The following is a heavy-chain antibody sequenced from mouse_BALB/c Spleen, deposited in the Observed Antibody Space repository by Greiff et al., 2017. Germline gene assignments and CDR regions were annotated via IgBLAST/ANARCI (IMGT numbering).Heavy chain of an antibody. CDR1: GFTFSSFG. Sequence: EVKLQESGGGLVQPGGSRKLSCAASGFTFSSFGMHWVRQAPEKGLEWVAYISSGSSTIYYADTVKGRFTISRDNPKNTLFLQMTSLRSEDTAMYYCARRLLHAMDYWGQGTSVTVSS. V-gene: IGHV5-17*02. D-gene: IGHD2-3*01. CDR3: ARRLLHAMDY. CDR2: ISSGSSTI. J-gene: IGHJ4*01.